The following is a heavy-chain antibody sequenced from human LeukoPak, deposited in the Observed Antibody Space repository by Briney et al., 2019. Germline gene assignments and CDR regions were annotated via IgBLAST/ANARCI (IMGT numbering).Heavy chain of an antibody. CDR2: IYSGGST. J-gene: IGHJ4*02. D-gene: IGHD3-22*01. CDR1: GFTVSSNY. CDR3: ARGRGGSSGYYRSG. Sequence: AGGSLRLSCAASGFTVSSNYMSWVRQAPGKGLEWVSVIYSGGSTYYADSVKGRFTISRDNSKNTLYLQMNSLRAEDTAVYYCARGRGGSSGYYRSGWGQGTLVTVSS. V-gene: IGHV3-53*01.